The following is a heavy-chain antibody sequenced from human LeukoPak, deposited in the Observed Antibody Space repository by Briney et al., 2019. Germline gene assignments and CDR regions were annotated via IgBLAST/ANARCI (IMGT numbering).Heavy chain of an antibody. Sequence: GGSLRFSCAASGFTFSSYAMHWVRQAPGKGLEWVAVISYDGSNKYYADSVKGRFTISRDNSKNTLYLQMNSLRAEDTAVYYCARDIGPASPWDRNYDYVWGSYRYRSLTRYYGMDVWGQGTTVTVSS. CDR2: ISYDGSNK. D-gene: IGHD3-16*02. V-gene: IGHV3-30-3*01. CDR1: GFTFSSYA. J-gene: IGHJ6*02. CDR3: ARDIGPASPWDRNYDYVWGSYRYRSLTRYYGMDV.